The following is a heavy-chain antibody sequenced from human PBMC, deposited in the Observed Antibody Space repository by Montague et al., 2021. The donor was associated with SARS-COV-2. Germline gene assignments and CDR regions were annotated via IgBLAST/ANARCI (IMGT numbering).Heavy chain of an antibody. V-gene: IGHV4-39*01. CDR1: GGSITVSRYD. D-gene: IGHD1-1*01. Sequence: SETLSLTCTVSGGSITVSRYDWGWIRQSPGKGLEWIGSVHYTGTTSYNASLKGRLTISVDTSENQFSLKMTSVTASDTAVYYCARHRANAGSFDIWGQGTMVTVSS. J-gene: IGHJ3*02. CDR2: VHYTGTT. CDR3: ARHRANAGSFDI.